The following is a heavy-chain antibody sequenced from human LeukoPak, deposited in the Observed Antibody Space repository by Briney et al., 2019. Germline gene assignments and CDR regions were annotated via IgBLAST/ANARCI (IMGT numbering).Heavy chain of an antibody. CDR3: AKETCGGGSCSDDYFDY. J-gene: IGHJ4*02. V-gene: IGHV3-23*01. D-gene: IGHD2-15*01. Sequence: GGSLRLSCAASGFTFSSYAMSWVRQAPGKGLEWVSSISGSNDNTYYADSVKGRFTISRDNSKNTLYLQMNSLRPEDTAVYYCAKETCGGGSCSDDYFDYWGQGTLVTVSS. CDR1: GFTFSSYA. CDR2: ISGSNDNT.